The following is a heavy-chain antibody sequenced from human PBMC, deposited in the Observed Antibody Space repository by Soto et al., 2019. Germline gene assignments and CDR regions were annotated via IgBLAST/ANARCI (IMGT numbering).Heavy chain of an antibody. D-gene: IGHD2-15*01. V-gene: IGHV1-69*12. CDR2: IIPIFGTA. CDR1: GGTFSSYA. J-gene: IGHJ2*01. CDR3: ARVVTVVKSFHYWYFDL. Sequence: QVQLVQSGAEVKKPGSSVKVSCKASGGTFSSYAISWVRQAPGRGLEWMGGIIPIFGTANYAQKFQGRVTITADESTSTAYMELSSLRSEDTAVYYCARVVTVVKSFHYWYFDLWGCGTLVTVSS.